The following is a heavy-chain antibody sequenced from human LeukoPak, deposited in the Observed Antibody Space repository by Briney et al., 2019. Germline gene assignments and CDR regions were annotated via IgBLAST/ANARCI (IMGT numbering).Heavy chain of an antibody. CDR3: TRFSFGRNWFDP. V-gene: IGHV4-59*01. CDR1: GGSISSYY. Sequence: PSETLSLTCTVSGGSISSYYWNWIRQPPGKGLEWIGYINYIRTTDYNPSLKSRVTISVDTSKNQFSLNLSSVTAADTAVYYCTRFSFGRNWFDPWGQGTLVTVSA. CDR2: INYIRTT. J-gene: IGHJ5*02. D-gene: IGHD3-10*01.